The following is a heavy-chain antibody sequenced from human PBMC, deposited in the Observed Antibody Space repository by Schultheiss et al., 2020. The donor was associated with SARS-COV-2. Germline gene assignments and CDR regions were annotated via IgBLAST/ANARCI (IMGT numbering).Heavy chain of an antibody. Sequence: SETLSLTCAVSGGSISTTNWWGWVRQPPGRGLEWIGDIYHNENTNYNPSLKSRVTMSVEKSKNQFSLRLSSVTAADTAVYYCARAHSTRRVVVVAATVSRLGWFDPWGQGTLVTVSS. CDR2: IYHNENT. D-gene: IGHD2-15*01. CDR3: ARAHSTRRVVVVAATVSRLGWFDP. CDR1: GGSISTTNW. J-gene: IGHJ5*02. V-gene: IGHV4/OR15-8*02.